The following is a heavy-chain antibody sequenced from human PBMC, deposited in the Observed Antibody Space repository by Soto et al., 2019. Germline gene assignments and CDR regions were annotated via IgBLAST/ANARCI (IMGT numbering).Heavy chain of an antibody. D-gene: IGHD1-26*01. J-gene: IGHJ6*02. CDR3: ARGGGMYYYYGMDV. V-gene: IGHV4-34*01. CDR2: INHSGST. CDR1: GGSFSGYY. Sequence: PSETLSLTSAVYGGSFSGYYWSWIRQPPGKGLEWIGEINHSGSTNYNPSLKSRVTISVDTSKNQFSLKLSSVTAADTAVYYCARGGGMYYYYGMDVWGQGTTVTVSS.